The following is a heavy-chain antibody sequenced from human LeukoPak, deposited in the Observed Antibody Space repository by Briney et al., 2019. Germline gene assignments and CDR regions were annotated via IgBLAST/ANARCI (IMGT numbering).Heavy chain of an antibody. CDR1: GGTFSSYA. CDR3: AREPFSGSYVNDAFDI. V-gene: IGHV1-69*13. Sequence: AASVNVSCKASGGTFSSYAISWVRQAPGQGLEWMGGIIPIFGTANYAQKFQGRVTITADESTSTAYMELSSLRSEGTAVYYCAREPFSGSYVNDAFDIWGQGTMVTVSS. CDR2: IIPIFGTA. J-gene: IGHJ3*02. D-gene: IGHD1-26*01.